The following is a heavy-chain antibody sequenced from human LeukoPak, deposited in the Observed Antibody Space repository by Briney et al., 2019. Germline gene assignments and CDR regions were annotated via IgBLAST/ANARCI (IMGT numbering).Heavy chain of an antibody. D-gene: IGHD3-16*02. CDR3: ARDRYDYVWGSYRDY. CDR2: INQDGSEK. CDR1: GFTFSNYW. V-gene: IGHV3-7*01. Sequence: GGSLRLSCAASGFTFSNYWMTWVRQAPGKGLEWVANINQDGSEKYYVDSVKGRLTISRDNAKNSLYLQMNSLRVEDTAVYYCARDRYDYVWGSYRDYWGQGTLVTVSS. J-gene: IGHJ4*02.